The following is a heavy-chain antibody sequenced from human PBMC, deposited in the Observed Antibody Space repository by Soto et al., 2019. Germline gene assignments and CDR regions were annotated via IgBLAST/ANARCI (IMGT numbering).Heavy chain of an antibody. Sequence: ASETLSLTCTVPGGSISSGDYYWSWIRQHPGKGLEWIGHIYNSGSTNYNPSLKSRVTISVDTSKNQFSLKLSSVTAADTAVYYCARDAPLYGDSLRGHWFDPWGQGTLVTVSS. CDR1: GGSISSGDYY. V-gene: IGHV4-61*08. J-gene: IGHJ5*02. D-gene: IGHD4-17*01. CDR2: IYNSGST. CDR3: ARDAPLYGDSLRGHWFDP.